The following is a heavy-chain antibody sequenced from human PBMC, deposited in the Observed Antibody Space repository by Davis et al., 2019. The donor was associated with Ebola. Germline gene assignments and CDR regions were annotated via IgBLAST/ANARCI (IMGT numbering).Heavy chain of an antibody. CDR2: IKQDGSDK. Sequence: GESLKISCAASRFTFSSYWMSWVRQAPGKGLEWVANIKQDGSDKYYMDSVKGRFTVSRDNAKNSLYLQMDNLGAGDSAVYFCARLGDHRYDYLGQGTLVTVSS. CDR3: ARLGDHRYDY. V-gene: IGHV3-7*01. J-gene: IGHJ4*02. D-gene: IGHD3-16*02. CDR1: RFTFSSYW.